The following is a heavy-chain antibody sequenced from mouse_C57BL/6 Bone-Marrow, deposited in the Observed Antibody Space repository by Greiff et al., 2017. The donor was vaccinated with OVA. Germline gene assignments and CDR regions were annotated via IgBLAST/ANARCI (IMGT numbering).Heavy chain of an antibody. CDR2: INPSNGGT. Sequence: VKLKQPGTELVKPGASVKLSCKASGYTFTSYWMHWVKQRPGQGLEWIGNINPSNGGTNYNEKFKSKATLTVDKSSSTAYMQLSSLTSEDSAVYYCARLNYSNSWFAYWGQGTLVTVSA. D-gene: IGHD2-5*01. J-gene: IGHJ3*01. V-gene: IGHV1-53*01. CDR1: GYTFTSYW. CDR3: ARLNYSNSWFAY.